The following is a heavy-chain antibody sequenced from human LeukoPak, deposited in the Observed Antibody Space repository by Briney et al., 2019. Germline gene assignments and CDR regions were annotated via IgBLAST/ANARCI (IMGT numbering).Heavy chain of an antibody. V-gene: IGHV3-7*01. J-gene: IGHJ5*02. Sequence: GGSLRLSCAASGFTFSNYWMSWVRQAPGKGLEWVANIKKDGSEKKYVDSVKGRFTISGDNAENSLYLQMNSLRDEDTAIYYCVREGGSGWYSGWFDPWGQGTLVIVSS. CDR1: GFTFSNYW. D-gene: IGHD6-19*01. CDR3: VREGGSGWYSGWFDP. CDR2: IKKDGSEK.